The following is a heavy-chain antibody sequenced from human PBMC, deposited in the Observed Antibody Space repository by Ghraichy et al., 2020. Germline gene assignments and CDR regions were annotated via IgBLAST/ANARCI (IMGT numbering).Heavy chain of an antibody. CDR1: GFTFSSYA. D-gene: IGHD3-16*02. CDR3: AKEYDYVWGSYRYNMGRFDY. V-gene: IGHV3-23*01. CDR2: ISGSGGST. J-gene: IGHJ4*02. Sequence: GESLNISCAASGFTFSSYAMSWVRQAPGKGLEWVSAISGSGGSTYYADSVKGRFTISRDNSKNTLYLQMNSLRAEDTAVYYCAKEYDYVWGSYRYNMGRFDYWGQGTLVTVSS.